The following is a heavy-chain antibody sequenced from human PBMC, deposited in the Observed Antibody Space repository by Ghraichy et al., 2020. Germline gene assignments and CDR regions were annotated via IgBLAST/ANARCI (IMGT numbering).Heavy chain of an antibody. V-gene: IGHV3-21*01. Sequence: GGSLRLSCAASGFTFSSYSMNWVRQAPGKGLEWVSSISSSSYIYYADSVKGRFTISRDNAKNSLYLQMNSLSAEDTAVYYCARDDSGYDQVDYWGQGTLVTVSS. D-gene: IGHD5-12*01. CDR3: ARDDSGYDQVDY. CDR1: GFTFSSYS. J-gene: IGHJ4*02. CDR2: ISSSSYI.